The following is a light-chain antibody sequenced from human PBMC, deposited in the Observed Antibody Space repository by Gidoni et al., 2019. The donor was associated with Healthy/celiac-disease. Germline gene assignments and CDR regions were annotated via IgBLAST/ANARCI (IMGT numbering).Light chain of an antibody. V-gene: IGKV1-39*01. CDR2: AAS. CDR3: PQSYSTPSIT. J-gene: IGKJ5*01. Sequence: DIQMTKSPSSLSASVGDRVTITCRASQSISSYLHWYQQKPGKAPKLLIYAASSLQSGVPYRFSGIGSGTDFTLTISSLQPEDFATYYCPQSYSTPSITFGQGTRLEI. CDR1: QSISSY.